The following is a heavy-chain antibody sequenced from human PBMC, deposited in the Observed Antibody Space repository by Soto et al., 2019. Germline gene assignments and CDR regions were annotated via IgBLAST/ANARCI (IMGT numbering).Heavy chain of an antibody. D-gene: IGHD3-10*02. CDR2: IYYSGST. J-gene: IGHJ5*02. V-gene: IGHV4-30-4*01. CDR1: GGSISSGDYY. CDR3: ARCSMGLWFDP. Sequence: SETLSLTCPVSGGSISSGDYYWSWIRQPPGKGLEWIGYIYYSGSTYYNPSLKSRVTISVDTSKNQFSLKLSSVTAADTAVYYCARCSMGLWFDPWGQGTLVTVSS.